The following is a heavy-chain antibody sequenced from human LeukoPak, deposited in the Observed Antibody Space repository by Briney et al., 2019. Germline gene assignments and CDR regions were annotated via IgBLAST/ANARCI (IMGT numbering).Heavy chain of an antibody. D-gene: IGHD3-22*01. CDR2: INHSGST. J-gene: IGHJ6*02. V-gene: IGHV4-34*01. CDR1: GGSFSGYY. Sequence: SETLSLTYAVYGGSFSGYYWSWIRQPPGKGLEGIGEINHSGSTNYNPSLTSRVTISVDTSKNQFSLKLSSVPAADTAVYYCARSVSYDSSGSTVYYGMDVWGQGPTVTVPS. CDR3: ARSVSYDSSGSTVYYGMDV.